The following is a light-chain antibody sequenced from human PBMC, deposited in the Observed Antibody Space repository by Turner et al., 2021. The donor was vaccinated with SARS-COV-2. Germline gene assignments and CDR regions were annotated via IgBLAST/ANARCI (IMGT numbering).Light chain of an antibody. V-gene: IGKV3-15*01. CDR1: QSVSGN. CDR3: QQYNNWPPRT. Sequence: IVLTPSPATLSVSPGDRVTLPCRACQSVSGNLAWYQQKAGQAPRLLIYGASTRATGIPARFSGSGSGTEFTLTISSLQSEDFAVYYCQQYNNWPPRTFGQGTKVEI. CDR2: GAS. J-gene: IGKJ1*01.